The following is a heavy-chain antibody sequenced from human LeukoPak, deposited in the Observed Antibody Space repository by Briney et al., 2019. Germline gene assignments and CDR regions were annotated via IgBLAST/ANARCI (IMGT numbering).Heavy chain of an antibody. V-gene: IGHV4-59*01. D-gene: IGHD3-22*01. CDR1: GGSISSYY. Sequence: PSETLSLTCTVSGGSISSYYWSWIRQPPGKGLEWIGYIYYSGSTNYNPSLKSRVTISVDTSKNQFSLKLSSVTAADTAVYYCAREDYYDSSGHYTDAFDIWGQGTMVTVSS. CDR2: IYYSGST. J-gene: IGHJ3*02. CDR3: AREDYYDSSGHYTDAFDI.